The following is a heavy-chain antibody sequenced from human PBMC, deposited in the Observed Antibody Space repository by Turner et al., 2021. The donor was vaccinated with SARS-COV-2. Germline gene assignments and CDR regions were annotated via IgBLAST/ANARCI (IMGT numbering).Heavy chain of an antibody. CDR3: ARQKPGFDSSGYYPDAFDI. J-gene: IGHJ3*02. Sequence: EVQLVESGGGLVKPGGSLRLSCAASGFTFSNYNMNWVRQAPGKGLEWVPSVSSGRSYIYYADSVKGRFTISRDNAKKSLFLQMNSLRAEDTAVYYCARQKPGFDSSGYYPDAFDIWGQGTMVTVSS. CDR2: VSSGRSYI. D-gene: IGHD3-22*01. V-gene: IGHV3-21*01. CDR1: GFTFSNYN.